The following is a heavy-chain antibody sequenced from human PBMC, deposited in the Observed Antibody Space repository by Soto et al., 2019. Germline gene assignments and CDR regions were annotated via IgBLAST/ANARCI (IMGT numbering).Heavy chain of an antibody. J-gene: IGHJ4*02. Sequence: PWGSLRLSCAASGFTFSSYAMSWVRQAPGKGLEWVSAISGSGGSTYYADSVKGRFTISRDNSKNTLYLQMNSLRAEDTAVYYCAKGAQWQLVTYYFDYWGQGTLVTVSS. CDR1: GFTFSSYA. V-gene: IGHV3-23*01. CDR3: AKGAQWQLVTYYFDY. D-gene: IGHD6-13*01. CDR2: ISGSGGST.